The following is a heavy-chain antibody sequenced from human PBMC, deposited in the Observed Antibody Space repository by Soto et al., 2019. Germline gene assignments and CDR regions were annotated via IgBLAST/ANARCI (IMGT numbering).Heavy chain of an antibody. D-gene: IGHD4-17*01. CDR1: GFTFSTYG. Sequence: QVQLVESGGGEVQPGRSLTISCAASGFTFSTYGMHWVRQTPGKGLEWVAVISYDGTNKFYSDSVKGRFTISRDNFKNTLTLQMNSLRADDTAVYSCAKDLQSYGDYDYYGYGIDVWGLGTRVTVSS. V-gene: IGHV3-30*18. CDR3: AKDLQSYGDYDYYGYGIDV. CDR2: ISYDGTNK. J-gene: IGHJ6*02.